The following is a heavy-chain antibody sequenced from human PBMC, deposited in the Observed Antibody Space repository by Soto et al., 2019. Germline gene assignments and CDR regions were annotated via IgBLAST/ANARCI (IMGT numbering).Heavy chain of an antibody. D-gene: IGHD6-13*01. V-gene: IGHV2-26*01. CDR2: IFSNDEK. Sequence: QVTLKESGPVLVKPTATLTLTCTVSGFSLSNARMGVSWIRQHPGKALEGLGHIFSNDEKSYSTSLKSRLTISKDTSKSQVVLTMTNMDPVDTATYYCARIQGYSSSWYYFDYWGQGTLVTVSS. CDR1: GFSLSNARMG. CDR3: ARIQGYSSSWYYFDY. J-gene: IGHJ4*02.